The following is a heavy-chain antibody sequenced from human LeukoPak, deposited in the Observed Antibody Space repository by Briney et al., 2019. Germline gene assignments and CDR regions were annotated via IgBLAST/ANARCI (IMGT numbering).Heavy chain of an antibody. Sequence: SETLSLTCTVSGGSISSSSYYWGWIRQPPGKGLEWIGSIYYSGSTYYNPSLKSRVTISVDTSKNQFSLKLSSVTAEDTAVYYCARLQEWNGSLDYWGQGTLVTVSS. CDR3: ARLQEWNGSLDY. V-gene: IGHV4-39*01. CDR1: GGSISSSSYY. D-gene: IGHD1-1*01. J-gene: IGHJ4*02. CDR2: IYYSGST.